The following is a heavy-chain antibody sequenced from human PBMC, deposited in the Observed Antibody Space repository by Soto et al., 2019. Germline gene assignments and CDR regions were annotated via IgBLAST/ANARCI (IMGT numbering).Heavy chain of an antibody. CDR1: GFNFDDYA. D-gene: IGHD3-22*01. J-gene: IGHJ4*02. V-gene: IGHV3-9*01. CDR3: AKDISSGWFEDFDS. Sequence: VQLMESGGGLVQPGTSLRLSCAASGFNFDDYAMHWVRQAPGKGLEWVSGISWNSGSADYADSVKGRFTISGNNAKNYLYLQMNSVGPEETAFYFCAKDISSGWFEDFDSWGQGTLVTVSS. CDR2: ISWNSGSA.